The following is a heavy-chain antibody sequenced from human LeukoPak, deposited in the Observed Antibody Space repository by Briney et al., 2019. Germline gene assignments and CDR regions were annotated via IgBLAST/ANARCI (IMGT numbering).Heavy chain of an antibody. CDR2: INPSGGRT. V-gene: IGHV1-46*01. J-gene: IGHJ6*03. CDR3: VRESQAVAAAAVSYYYYMDV. CDR1: GYTFTSYY. Sequence: ASVKVSCKASGYTFTSYYMHWVRQAPGQGLEWMGIINPSGGRTSYTQKFQGRVTMTRDTSTSTVYMELSSLRSDDTAVYYCVRESQAVAAAAVSYYYYMDVWGKGTTVTVSS. D-gene: IGHD6-13*01.